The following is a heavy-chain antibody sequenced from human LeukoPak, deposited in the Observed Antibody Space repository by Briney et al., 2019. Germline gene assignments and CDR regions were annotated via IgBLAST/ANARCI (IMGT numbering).Heavy chain of an antibody. CDR3: ARDLVTVTKGFDI. CDR2: ISYIGST. CDR1: GGSISSGGYY. V-gene: IGHV4-61*08. Sequence: SETLSLTCTVSGGSISSGGYYWSWIRRHPGKGLEWIGYISYIGSTNYNPSLKSRVTISIDTSKNQFSLKLSSVTAADTAVYYCARDLVTVTKGFDIWGQGTMVSVSS. J-gene: IGHJ3*02. D-gene: IGHD4-17*01.